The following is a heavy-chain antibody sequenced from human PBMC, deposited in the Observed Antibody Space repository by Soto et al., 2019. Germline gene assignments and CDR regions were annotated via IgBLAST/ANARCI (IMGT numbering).Heavy chain of an antibody. CDR1: GFSLSPSGER. CDR3: AQRVGSGGAFDS. J-gene: IGHJ4*02. Sequence: GPTLVNPTQTLTLTFTFSGFSLSPSGERVGWIRQRPGKALGWFASSKWNDQKPYSASLKSRISSTKDNSINHVVLTMTNMDPVDTATYYCAQRVGSGGAFDSWGQGTLVTVSS. CDR2: SKWNDQK. D-gene: IGHD3-10*01. V-gene: IGHV2-5*01.